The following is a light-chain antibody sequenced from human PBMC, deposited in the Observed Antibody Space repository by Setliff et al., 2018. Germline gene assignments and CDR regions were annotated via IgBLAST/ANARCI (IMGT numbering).Light chain of an antibody. CDR3: SSYTSSSTRV. CDR1: SSDVGYYNY. CDR2: EVS. Sequence: QSVLPQPASVSGSPGQSITISCTGTSSDVGYYNYVSWYQQHPGKAPKLMIYEVSNRPSGVSNRFSGSKSGNTASLTISGLQAEDEADYYCSSYTSSSTRVFGTGTKVTV. V-gene: IGLV2-14*01. J-gene: IGLJ1*01.